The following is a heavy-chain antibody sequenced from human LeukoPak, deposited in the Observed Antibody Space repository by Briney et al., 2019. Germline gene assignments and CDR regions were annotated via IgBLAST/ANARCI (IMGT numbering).Heavy chain of an antibody. CDR1: VFRFSSYW. CDR3: ARPPSELGVYYPDILRH. D-gene: IGHD3-22*01. CDR2: IKSDGKT. Sequence: GGSLRLSCAASVFRFSSYWMHWVRQAPGKGLVWVSRIKSDGKTNYADSVKGRFTISRDNAKNTVSLQMNSLRAEDTGVYYCARPPSELGVYYPDILRHWGQGTLVTVSS. V-gene: IGHV3-74*01. J-gene: IGHJ1*01.